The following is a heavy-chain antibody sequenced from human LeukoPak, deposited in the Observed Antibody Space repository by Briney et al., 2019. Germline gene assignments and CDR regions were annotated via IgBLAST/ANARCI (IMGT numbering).Heavy chain of an antibody. Sequence: GGSLRLSCAAPGITFSNYNMNWVRQAPGKGLEWISAITGSSSYTFYADSVKGRFSISRDNAQNSLYLQMNSLRVEDTAIYYCARDPYNGAYSEGYYYYYMDVWGKGTTVTVSS. CDR2: ITGSSSYT. CDR3: ARDPYNGAYSEGYYYYYMDV. V-gene: IGHV3-21*01. D-gene: IGHD1-1*01. CDR1: GITFSNYN. J-gene: IGHJ6*03.